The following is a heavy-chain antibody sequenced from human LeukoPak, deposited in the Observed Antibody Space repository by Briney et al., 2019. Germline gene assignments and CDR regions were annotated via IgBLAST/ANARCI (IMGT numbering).Heavy chain of an antibody. V-gene: IGHV3-23*01. J-gene: IGHJ4*02. CDR2: IIGRGSST. CDR1: GFTFSSYG. CDR3: ARWYYYETSGLYYGSFDY. Sequence: GGTLRLSCAASGFTFSSYGMSWVRQAPGKGVQWVSDIIGRGSSTYYTDSVKGRFTISRDNSRNTLYLQMNSLRAEDTAVYYCARWYYYETSGLYYGSFDYWGQGTLVTVSS. D-gene: IGHD3-22*01.